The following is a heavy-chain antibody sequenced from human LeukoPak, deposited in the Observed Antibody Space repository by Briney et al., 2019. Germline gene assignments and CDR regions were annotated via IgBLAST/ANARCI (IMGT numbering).Heavy chain of an antibody. Sequence: GASVKVSCKTSGYSFIDFYIYWVRQAPGQGLEWMGWINPNSGATRSAQKFEARVTMTRDTSVTTAYMELTSLKPDDAAVYYCARHGEECSSSSCYAAPNNWLDPWGQGTLVTVAS. V-gene: IGHV1-2*02. CDR1: GYSFIDFY. J-gene: IGHJ5*02. D-gene: IGHD6-13*01. CDR3: ARHGEECSSSSCYAAPNNWLDP. CDR2: INPNSGAT.